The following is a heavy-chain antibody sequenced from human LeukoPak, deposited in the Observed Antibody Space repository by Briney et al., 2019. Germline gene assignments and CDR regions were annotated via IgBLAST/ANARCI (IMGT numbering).Heavy chain of an antibody. J-gene: IGHJ3*02. V-gene: IGHV3-11*01. D-gene: IGHD6-19*01. CDR3: ARTYSSGWYSLDAFDI. CDR2: ISSSGSTI. Sequence: PGGSLRLSCAASGFTFSDYYMSWIRQAPGKGLEWVSYISSSGSTIHYADSVKGRFTISRDNAKNSLYLQMNSLRAEDTAVYYCARTYSSGWYSLDAFDIWGQGTMVTVSS. CDR1: GFTFSDYY.